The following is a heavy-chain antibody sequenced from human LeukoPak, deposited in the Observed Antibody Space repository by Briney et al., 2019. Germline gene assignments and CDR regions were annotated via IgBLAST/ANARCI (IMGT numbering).Heavy chain of an antibody. CDR3: ERDAGIVGATMWFGY. J-gene: IGHJ4*02. CDR1: GFSFSSYW. D-gene: IGHD1-26*01. V-gene: IGHV3-7*01. CDR2: IKQYRSEK. Sequence: PGGSLRLSCAASGFSFSSYWMSWVRHAPREGVQWVANIKQYRSEKYYVDSVKSRVTISRDNAKNSLYLQMNSLRAEDTAVYYCERDAGIVGATMWFGYWGQGTLVTVSS.